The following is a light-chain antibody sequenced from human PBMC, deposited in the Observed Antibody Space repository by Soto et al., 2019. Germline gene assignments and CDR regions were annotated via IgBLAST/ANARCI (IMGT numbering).Light chain of an antibody. V-gene: IGKV3-20*01. CDR1: QSVTINY. J-gene: IGKJ3*01. CDR2: VVS. CDR3: QQYGSSPFT. Sequence: ENVLTQSPGTLSLSPGERATLSCRASQSVTINYLAWYQQKPGQAPRLLIYVVSTRATGIPDRFSGSGSGTDFTLTISRLESEDFAVYYCQQYGSSPFTFGPGTKVDIK.